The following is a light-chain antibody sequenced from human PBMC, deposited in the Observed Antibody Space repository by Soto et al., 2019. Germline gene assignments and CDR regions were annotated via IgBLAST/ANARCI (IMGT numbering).Light chain of an antibody. CDR2: EVT. CDR1: SSDVGAYNY. J-gene: IGLJ2*01. V-gene: IGLV2-8*01. Sequence: QSVLTQPPSASGSPGQSVTISCTGTSSDVGAYNYVSWYQQHPGRAPKLLIYEVTGRPSGVPDRFSGSKSGNTASLTVSGFQAEDEADYYCSSYAGNNNGIFGGGTKVTV. CDR3: SSYAGNNNGI.